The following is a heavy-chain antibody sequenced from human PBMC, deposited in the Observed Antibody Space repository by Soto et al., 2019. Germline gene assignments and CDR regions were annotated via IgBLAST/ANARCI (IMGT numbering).Heavy chain of an antibody. CDR3: ARGDSSSTWDWFDP. CDR1: GGTISSYY. D-gene: IGHD6-6*01. CDR2: IYYSGST. V-gene: IGHV4-59*01. Sequence: SETLDLACTVSGGTISSYYWSWIRQPPGKGLEWIGYIYYSGSTNYNPSLKSRVTISVDTSKNQFSLKLSSVTAADTAVYYCARGDSSSTWDWFDPWGQGTLVTLSS. J-gene: IGHJ5*02.